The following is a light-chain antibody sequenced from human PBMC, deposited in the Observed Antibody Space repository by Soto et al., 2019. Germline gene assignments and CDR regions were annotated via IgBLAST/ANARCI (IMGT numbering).Light chain of an antibody. Sequence: QSVLTQPPSVSAAPGQKVTISCSGSNSNVGSHYVSWYQQLPGTAPKLLIYGNYRRPSGIPDRFSGSKSGTSATLGIAGLQTEDEADYYCGAWDSSLSAVVFGGGTKVTVL. CDR1: NSNVGSHY. V-gene: IGLV1-51*01. CDR2: GNY. J-gene: IGLJ3*02. CDR3: GAWDSSLSAVV.